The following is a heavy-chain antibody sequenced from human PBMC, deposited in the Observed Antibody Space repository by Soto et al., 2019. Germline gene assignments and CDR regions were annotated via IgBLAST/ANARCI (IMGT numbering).Heavy chain of an antibody. D-gene: IGHD6-13*01. CDR3: ARVDLYSSSWYGGGYYFDY. Sequence: ASDTLSLTCTVSGGSISSYYWSWIRQPAGKGLEWIGRIYTSGSTNYNPSLKSRVTMSVDTSKNQFSLKLSSVTAADTAVYYCARVDLYSSSWYGGGYYFDYWGQGTQVTVSS. V-gene: IGHV4-4*07. CDR1: GGSISSYY. J-gene: IGHJ4*02. CDR2: IYTSGST.